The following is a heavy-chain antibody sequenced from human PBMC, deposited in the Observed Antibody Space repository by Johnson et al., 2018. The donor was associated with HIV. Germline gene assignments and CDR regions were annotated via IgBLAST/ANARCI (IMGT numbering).Heavy chain of an antibody. V-gene: IGHV3-30*18. D-gene: IGHD6-19*01. CDR1: GFTFADYG. CDR2: LSYDGRKK. CDR3: AKDQAVAGRGLFAFDI. J-gene: IGHJ3*02. Sequence: QMQLVESGGGVVRPGGSLRLSCAASGFTFADYGMSWVRQAPGKGLAWVAVLSYDGRKKYHPESVKCRFPISRDNARDTLYLQMHRLRAEDTAVYYCAKDQAVAGRGLFAFDIWGHGTMVTVSS.